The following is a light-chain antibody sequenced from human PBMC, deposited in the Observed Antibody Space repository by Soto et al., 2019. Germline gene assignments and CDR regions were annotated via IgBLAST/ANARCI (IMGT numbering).Light chain of an antibody. V-gene: IGLV7-46*01. J-gene: IGLJ1*01. CDR2: DTT. CDR3: LLSYNGPYV. CDR1: TGAVTNGHY. Sequence: AVVTQEPSLTVSPGGTVTLTCGSSTGAVTNGHYPYWFQQKPGQAPRTLIYDTTNRHSWTPARFSGSLLGGKAALTLSGAQPEDEAEYYCLLSYNGPYVFGTVTKVTVL.